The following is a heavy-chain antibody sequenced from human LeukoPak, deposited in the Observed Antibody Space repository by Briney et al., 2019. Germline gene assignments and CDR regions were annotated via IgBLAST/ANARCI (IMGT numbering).Heavy chain of an antibody. Sequence: GRSLRLSCAAAGFTFGDFGMHWVRQAPGKGLEWVALIWKDGSDELYADSVKGRFTISRDNSRNTLSLQMNSLRGEDTAVYYCAREEAFQLEASLDQWGQGTLVTVSS. CDR1: GFTFGDFG. D-gene: IGHD3-3*01. CDR3: AREEAFQLEASLDQ. CDR2: IWKDGSDE. V-gene: IGHV3-33*01. J-gene: IGHJ4*02.